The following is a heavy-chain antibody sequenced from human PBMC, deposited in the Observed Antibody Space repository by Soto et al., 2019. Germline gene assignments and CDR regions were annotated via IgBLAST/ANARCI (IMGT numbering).Heavy chain of an antibody. CDR1: GFTFISYA. V-gene: IGHV3-30-3*01. CDR3: ARIAENSGYHYFDY. J-gene: IGHJ4*02. CDR2: ISYDGGTK. D-gene: IGHD5-12*01. Sequence: QVQLVESGGGVVQPGRSLRLSCAASGFTFISYAMHWVRQAPGKGLEWVAIISYDGGTKFYADSVKGRFTISRDNSKNTLYLQMNSLRAQDTAVFYCARIAENSGYHYFDYWGQGTLVTVSS.